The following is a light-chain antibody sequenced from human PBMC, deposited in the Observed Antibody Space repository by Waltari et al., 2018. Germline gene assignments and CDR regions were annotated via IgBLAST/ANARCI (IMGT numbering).Light chain of an antibody. CDR1: QTVSSSY. Sequence: EIVLTQSPGTLSFSPGERATLSCRASQTVSSSYLAWYQQKPGQAPRLLIYGASSRATGIPDRFSGSGSGTDFTLTISRLEPEDFAVYYCQQYGSSPPRTFGQGTKVEIK. V-gene: IGKV3-20*01. CDR2: GAS. CDR3: QQYGSSPPRT. J-gene: IGKJ1*01.